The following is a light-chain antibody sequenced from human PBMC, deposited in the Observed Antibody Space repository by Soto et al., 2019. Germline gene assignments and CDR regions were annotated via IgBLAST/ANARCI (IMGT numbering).Light chain of an antibody. CDR2: GNS. J-gene: IGLJ3*02. CDR1: SSNIGADYD. V-gene: IGLV1-40*01. Sequence: QSVLTQPPSVSGAPGQRVTISCTGSSSNIGADYDVHWYQQLPGTAPKLLIYGNSNRPSGVPDRFSRSKSGTSASLAITGLQAEDEADYYCQSYDSSLSGWVFGGGTKLTVL. CDR3: QSYDSSLSGWV.